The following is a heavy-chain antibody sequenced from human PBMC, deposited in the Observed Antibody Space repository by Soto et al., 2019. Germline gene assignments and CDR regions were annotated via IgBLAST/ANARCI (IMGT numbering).Heavy chain of an antibody. CDR3: ATQEVGGSYVYTFGP. J-gene: IGHJ5*02. Sequence: SETLSLTCNVSGGPISSYYWSWIRQPPGKGLEWIGYSYYTGSINYNPSLKSRVTISVDTSKNQFSLKLSSVTAADTAVYYCATQEVGGSYVYTFGPWGKGTLVTVSS. CDR1: GGPISSYY. V-gene: IGHV4-59*08. D-gene: IGHD1-26*01. CDR2: SYYTGSI.